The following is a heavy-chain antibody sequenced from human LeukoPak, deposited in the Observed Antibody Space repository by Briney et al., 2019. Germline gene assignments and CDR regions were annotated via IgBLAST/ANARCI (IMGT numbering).Heavy chain of an antibody. J-gene: IGHJ4*02. CDR1: GFTFDNFA. CDR2: ITGSGGST. Sequence: PGGSLRLSCAPSGFTFDNFAMTWVRQAPGKGLEWVSEITGSGGSTYYADSVKVRFTISRDNSKNTLYLQMNSLRAEDTAIYYCARELFDFDYWGQGTLVTVSS. V-gene: IGHV3-23*01. CDR3: ARELFDFDY. D-gene: IGHD3-10*01.